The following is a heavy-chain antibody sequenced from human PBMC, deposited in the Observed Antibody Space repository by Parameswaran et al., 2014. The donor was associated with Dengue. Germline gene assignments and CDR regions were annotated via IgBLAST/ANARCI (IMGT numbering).Heavy chain of an antibody. Sequence: WVRQAPGQGLEWMGRIIPILGIANYAQKFQGRVTITADKSTSTAYMELSSLRSEDTAVYYCAREYYGSGSYSSYYYYGMDVWGQGTTVTVSS. D-gene: IGHD3-10*01. V-gene: IGHV1-69*04. CDR3: AREYYGSGSYSSYYYYGMDV. J-gene: IGHJ6*02. CDR2: IIPILGIA.